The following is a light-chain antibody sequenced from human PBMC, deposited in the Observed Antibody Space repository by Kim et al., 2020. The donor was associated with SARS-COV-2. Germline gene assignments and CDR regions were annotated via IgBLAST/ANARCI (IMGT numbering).Light chain of an antibody. J-gene: IGLJ3*02. CDR3: QSYNSTNWV. V-gene: IGLV6-57*01. Sequence: NFMLTQPHSLSESPGKTITISCTRSSGSIASNYVLWYQQRPGGSPTTIIYDDDKRPSGVPDRFSASIDGSANSASLSISGLRTEDEADYYCQSYNSTNWVFGGGTRVTVL. CDR1: SGSIASNY. CDR2: DDD.